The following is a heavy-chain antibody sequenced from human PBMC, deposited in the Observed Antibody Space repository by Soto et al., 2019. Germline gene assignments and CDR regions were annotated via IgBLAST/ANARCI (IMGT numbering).Heavy chain of an antibody. D-gene: IGHD1-20*01. CDR3: AKAKNDYNWDNRPPFDY. Sequence: VGSLRLSCEASGFTLRNYAMTWIRQAPGKGLEWVSLISANDVGTYYAESVKTRFTISTDQSRNTVYLQMDSLRADDTAIYYCAKAKNDYNWDNRPPFDYWGQGTLVTVSS. CDR2: ISANDVGT. V-gene: IGHV3-23*01. CDR1: GFTLRNYA. J-gene: IGHJ4*02.